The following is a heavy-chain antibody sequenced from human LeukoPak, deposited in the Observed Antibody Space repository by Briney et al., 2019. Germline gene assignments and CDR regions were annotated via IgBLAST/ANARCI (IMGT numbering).Heavy chain of an antibody. CDR2: IYYSGNT. CDR1: GGSISNYY. CDR3: ARHTDNWFEP. V-gene: IGHV4-59*08. J-gene: IGHJ5*02. Sequence: SETLSLTCTVSGGSISNYYWGWIRQPPGKGLEWIGYIYYSGNTNYNPSLKSRVTISVDTSKNQFSLKLSSVTAADTAVYYCARHTDNWFEPWGQGTLVTVSS.